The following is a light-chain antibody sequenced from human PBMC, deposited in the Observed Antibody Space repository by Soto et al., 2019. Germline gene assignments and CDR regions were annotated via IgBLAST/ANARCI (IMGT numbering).Light chain of an antibody. Sequence: DIQMTQSPSSLSASVGDRVTITCQASQDISNYLNWFQQKPGKGPKLLIYDASNLETGVPSRFSGRGSGTDFTFTISSLQPEDIGTYYCQQYDNFPPTFGQGTKLEIK. CDR3: QQYDNFPPT. CDR1: QDISNY. V-gene: IGKV1-33*01. J-gene: IGKJ2*01. CDR2: DAS.